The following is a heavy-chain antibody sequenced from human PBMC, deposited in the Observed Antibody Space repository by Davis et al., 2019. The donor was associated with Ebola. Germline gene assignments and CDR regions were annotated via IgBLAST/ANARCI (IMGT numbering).Heavy chain of an antibody. CDR3: RTDPRMVGYAMDV. CDR2: FDPENGET. D-gene: IGHD2-2*01. Sequence: ASVTVSCKVSGYILTEISMHWVRQAPGKGLEWMGGFDPENGETIYAQKFQGRVTMTEDTSTDTSYMEVSSLTYEDTAVYYCRTDPRMVGYAMDVWGQGTTVTVSS. V-gene: IGHV1-24*01. J-gene: IGHJ6*02. CDR1: GYILTEIS.